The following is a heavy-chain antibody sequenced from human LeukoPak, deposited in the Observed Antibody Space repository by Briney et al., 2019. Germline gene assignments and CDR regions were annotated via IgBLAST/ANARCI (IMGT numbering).Heavy chain of an antibody. D-gene: IGHD6-13*01. CDR2: IYTSGST. J-gene: IGHJ6*03. V-gene: IGHV4-61*02. CDR3: ARQAAAGLYYYYYYYMDV. Sequence: SETLSLTCTVSGGSISSGGYYWSWIRQPAGKGLEWIGRIYTSGSTNYNPSLKSRVTMSVDTSKNQFSLKLSSVTAADTAVYYCARQAAAGLYYYYYYYMDVWGKGTTVTVSS. CDR1: GGSISSGGYY.